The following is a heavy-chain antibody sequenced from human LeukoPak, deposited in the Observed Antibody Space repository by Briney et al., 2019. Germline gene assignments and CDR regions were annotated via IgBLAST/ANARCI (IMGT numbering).Heavy chain of an antibody. CDR3: ARDSAIVVLAYMDV. CDR2: VKQDVSEK. D-gene: IGHD2-15*01. Sequence: SGGSLRLSWAASGFTFSIYWMRWVRQAPGKWLEWVANVKQDVSEKYYVDSVQGRFTISRDNTKNSMYLQMNNLRGEDTGVYYCARDSAIVVLAYMDVWGKGTTVTVSS. V-gene: IGHV3-7*01. J-gene: IGHJ6*03. CDR1: GFTFSIYW.